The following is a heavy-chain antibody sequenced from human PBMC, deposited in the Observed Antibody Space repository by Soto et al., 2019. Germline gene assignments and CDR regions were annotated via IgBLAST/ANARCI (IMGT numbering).Heavy chain of an antibody. CDR3: ARLTRYYYDCSGKSALFDP. J-gene: IGHJ5*02. V-gene: IGHV1-69*12. D-gene: IGHD3-22*01. CDR2: IIPIFGTA. CDR1: GGTFSSYA. Sequence: QVQLVQSGAEVKKPGSSVKVSCKASGGTFSSYAISWVRQAPGQGLEWMGGIIPIFGTANYSPKFQGRVTIPADESTSTAYMELSSLRAEDTAVYYCARLTRYYYDCSGKSALFDPLGQGTLVTVSS.